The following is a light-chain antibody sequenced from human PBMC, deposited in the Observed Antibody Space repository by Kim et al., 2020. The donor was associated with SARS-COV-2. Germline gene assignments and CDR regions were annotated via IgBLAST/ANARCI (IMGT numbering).Light chain of an antibody. V-gene: IGLV3-19*01. CDR2: GKN. CDR1: SLRSYY. Sequence: AVSVALGQTVRITCQGDSLRSYYASWYQQKPGQAPVLVIYGKNNRPSGIPDRFSGSSSGNTASLTITGAQAEDEADYYCNSRDSRGFGGGTQLTVL. J-gene: IGLJ2*01. CDR3: NSRDSRG.